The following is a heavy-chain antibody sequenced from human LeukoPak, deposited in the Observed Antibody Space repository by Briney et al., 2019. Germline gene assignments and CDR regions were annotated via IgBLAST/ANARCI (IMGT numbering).Heavy chain of an antibody. V-gene: IGHV4-34*01. CDR3: ASGNDYPYYYYYMDV. CDR2: INHSGST. J-gene: IGHJ6*03. CDR1: GGSFSGYY. Sequence: PSETLSLTCAVYGGSFSGYYWSWIRQPPGKGLEWIGEINHSGSTNYNPSLKSRVTISVDTSKNQFSLKLSSLTAADTAVYYCASGNDYPYYYYYMDVWGKGTTVTVSS. D-gene: IGHD4-11*01.